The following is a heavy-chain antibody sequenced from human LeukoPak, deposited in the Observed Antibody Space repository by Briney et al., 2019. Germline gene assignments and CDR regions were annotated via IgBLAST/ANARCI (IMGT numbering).Heavy chain of an antibody. J-gene: IGHJ6*03. Sequence: ASVKVSCKASGYIFTSYFMHWVRQAPGQGLEWMGLINPSGGSTRYAQKFQGEVTMTRDTSISTAYMELSRLRSDDTAVYYCARGVTGIYYYYYMDVWGKGTTVTVSS. D-gene: IGHD3-10*01. V-gene: IGHV1-46*01. CDR3: ARGVTGIYYYYYMDV. CDR2: INPSGGST. CDR1: GYIFTSYF.